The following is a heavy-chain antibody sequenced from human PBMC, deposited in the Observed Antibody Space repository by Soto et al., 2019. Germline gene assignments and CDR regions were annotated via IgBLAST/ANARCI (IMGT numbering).Heavy chain of an antibody. CDR2: TRSNGEHT. D-gene: IGHD3-9*01. CDR3: ETDEVEGGAARYYGMDV. Sequence: EVQILESGGGMVQPGGSLRLSCAGSGFMFSSFAMTWVRQAPGKGLEWVSTTRSNGEHTYYADSVKGRFTVSRDNSKNTLFLETGWRRLEAEDTDVYYSETDEVEGGAARYYGMDVWGQGTTVTVSS. CDR1: GFMFSSFA. V-gene: IGHV3-23*01. J-gene: IGHJ6*02.